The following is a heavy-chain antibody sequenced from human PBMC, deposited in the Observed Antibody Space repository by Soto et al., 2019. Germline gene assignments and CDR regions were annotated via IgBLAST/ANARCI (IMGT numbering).Heavy chain of an antibody. V-gene: IGHV3-11*01. Sequence: QVQLVESWGGLVKPGRSLRLSCAASGFTFSDYYMSWIRQAPGTGLEWVSYISRGGGTIYYADSVKGRFTISRDNARNSLFLHMNSLRAEDTAVYYCAGGMTSVTAFDFWGQGTRGSVSS. CDR1: GFTFSDYY. J-gene: IGHJ4*02. CDR3: AGGMTSVTAFDF. D-gene: IGHD4-17*01. CDR2: ISRGGGTI.